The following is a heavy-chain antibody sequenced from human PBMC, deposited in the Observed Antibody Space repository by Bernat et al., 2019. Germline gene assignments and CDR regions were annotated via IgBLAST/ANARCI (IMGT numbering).Heavy chain of an antibody. J-gene: IGHJ6*03. V-gene: IGHV3-49*04. CDR1: GFTFGDYA. D-gene: IGHD2-2*01. CDR2: IRSKAYGGTT. Sequence: EVQLVESGGGLVQPGRSLRLSCTASGFTFGDYAMSWVRQAPGKGLEWVGVIRSKAYGGTTEYAASVKGRFTISRDDSKSIAYLQMNSLKTEDTAVYYCTGDIVVVPGATTYYYYYYMDVWGKGTTVTVSS. CDR3: TGDIVVVPGATTYYYYYYMDV.